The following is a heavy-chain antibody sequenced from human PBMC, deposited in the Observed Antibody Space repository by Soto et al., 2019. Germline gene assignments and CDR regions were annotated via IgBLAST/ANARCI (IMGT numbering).Heavy chain of an antibody. D-gene: IGHD3-10*01. V-gene: IGHV1-46*03. CDR1: GYTFTSYY. J-gene: IGHJ4*02. Sequence: GASVKVSCKASGYTFTSYYMHWVRQAPGQGLEWMGIINPSGGSTSYAQKFQGRVTMTRDTSTSTAYMELSSLRSEDTAVYYCARDARYYYGSGSYCSPRDFDYWGQGTTVTV. CDR2: INPSGGST. CDR3: ARDARYYYGSGSYCSPRDFDY.